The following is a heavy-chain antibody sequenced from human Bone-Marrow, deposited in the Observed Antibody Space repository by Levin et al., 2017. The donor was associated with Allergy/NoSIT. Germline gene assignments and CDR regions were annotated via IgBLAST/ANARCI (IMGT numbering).Heavy chain of an antibody. CDR3: ARETGGSGWYTVDY. CDR2: IRPTGGRT. D-gene: IGHD6-13*01. CDR1: GFTFSTYA. J-gene: IGHJ4*02. V-gene: IGHV3-23*01. Sequence: GESLKISCAASGFTFSTYAMAWVRQAPGKGLQWVSTIRPTGGRTYYAESVEGRFTISRDNSKNTVYLQMNSLRADDTAKYYCARETGGSGWYTVDYWGRGTLVTVSS.